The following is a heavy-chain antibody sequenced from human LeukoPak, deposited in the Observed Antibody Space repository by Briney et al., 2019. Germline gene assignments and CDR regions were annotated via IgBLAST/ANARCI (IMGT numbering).Heavy chain of an antibody. CDR2: ISSNGGSA. V-gene: IGHV3-64*01. Sequence: GGSLRLSCAASGFTFSSYAMHWVRQAPGKGLEYVSAISSNGGSAYYANSVKGRFTISRDNSKNTLYLQMGSLRAEDMAVYYCASPGAYYWGQGTLVTVSS. J-gene: IGHJ4*02. CDR1: GFTFSSYA. CDR3: ASPGAYY.